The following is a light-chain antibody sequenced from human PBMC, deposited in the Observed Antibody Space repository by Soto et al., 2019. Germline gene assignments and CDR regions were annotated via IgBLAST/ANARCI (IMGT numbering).Light chain of an antibody. CDR2: LEQSGRY. CDR1: SGHSSYN. V-gene: IGLV4-60*02. J-gene: IGLJ3*02. Sequence: QPVLTQSSSASASLGSSVKLTCTLSSGHSSYNIAWHQQQPGKAPRFLMKLEQSGRYNKGLALPDRFSGSSSGADRYLTISNLQFEDEADYYGETWDTNARVFGGGTKLTVL. CDR3: ETWDTNARV.